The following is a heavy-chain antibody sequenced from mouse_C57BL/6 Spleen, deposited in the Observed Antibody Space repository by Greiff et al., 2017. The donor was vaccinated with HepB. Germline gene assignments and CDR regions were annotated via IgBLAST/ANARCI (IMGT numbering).Heavy chain of an antibody. V-gene: IGHV5-9*01. D-gene: IGHD4-1*01. J-gene: IGHJ4*01. CDR2: ISGGGGNT. CDR1: GFTFSSYT. CDR3: ARHLGHYYAMDY. Sequence: EVKLLESGGGLVKPGGSLKLSCAASGFTFSSYTMSWVRQTPEKRLEWVATISGGGGNTYYPDSVKGRFTISRDNAKNTLYLQMSSLRSEDTALYYCARHLGHYYAMDYWGQGTSVTVSS.